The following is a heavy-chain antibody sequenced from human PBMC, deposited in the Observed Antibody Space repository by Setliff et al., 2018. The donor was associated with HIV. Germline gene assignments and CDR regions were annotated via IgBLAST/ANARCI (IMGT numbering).Heavy chain of an antibody. CDR1: GYSFTTYG. Sequence: ASVKVSCKAAGYSFTTYGISWVRQAPGQGLEWVGWISVYNGQTLYAQKVQDRITVTMDIPKDTAYMELRGLTPDDTAVYYCARGHHFYWYFDLWGPGTLVTVSS. CDR3: ARGHHFYWYFDL. J-gene: IGHJ2*01. CDR2: ISVYNGQT. V-gene: IGHV1-18*01.